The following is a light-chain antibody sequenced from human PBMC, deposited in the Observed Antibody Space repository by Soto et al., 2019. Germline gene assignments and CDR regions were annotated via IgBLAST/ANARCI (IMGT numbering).Light chain of an antibody. Sequence: QTVVTQPPSASGTPGQRVTISCSGSSSNIGTNYVYWYQQLSGAAPKILIYRDYQRPSGVPDRFSGSKSGTSGSLAISGLRSEDEADYYCAVWDDSLSGWVFGGGTKLTVL. V-gene: IGLV1-47*01. CDR3: AVWDDSLSGWV. CDR2: RDY. CDR1: SSNIGTNY. J-gene: IGLJ3*02.